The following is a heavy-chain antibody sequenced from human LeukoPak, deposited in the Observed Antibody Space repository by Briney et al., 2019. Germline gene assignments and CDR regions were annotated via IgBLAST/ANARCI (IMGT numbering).Heavy chain of an antibody. D-gene: IGHD3-16*01. Sequence: GGSLRLSCAASGFTFSSYAMSWVRQAPGKGLEWVAVIWYDGSNKYYADSVKGRFTISRDNSKNTLYLQMNSLRAEDTAVYYCARGLDSWGYFDYWGQGTLVTVSS. CDR3: ARGLDSWGYFDY. CDR1: GFTFSSYA. CDR2: IWYDGSNK. J-gene: IGHJ4*02. V-gene: IGHV3-33*08.